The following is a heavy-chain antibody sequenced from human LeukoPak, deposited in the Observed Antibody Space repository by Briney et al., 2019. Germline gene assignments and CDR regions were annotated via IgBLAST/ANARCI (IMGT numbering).Heavy chain of an antibody. Sequence: ASVKVSCKASGGTFSSYAISWVRQAPGQGLEWMGGIIPIFGTANYAQKFQGRVTMTRNTSISTAYMELSSLRSEDTAVYYCARGRYDFWSGYFLDYWGQGTLVTVSS. V-gene: IGHV1-69*05. CDR3: ARGRYDFWSGYFLDY. CDR2: IIPIFGTA. J-gene: IGHJ4*02. CDR1: GGTFSSYA. D-gene: IGHD3-3*01.